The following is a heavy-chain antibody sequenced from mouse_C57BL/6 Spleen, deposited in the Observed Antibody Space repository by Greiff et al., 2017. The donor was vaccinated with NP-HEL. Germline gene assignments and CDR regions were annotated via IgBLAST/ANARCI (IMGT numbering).Heavy chain of an antibody. CDR1: GYAFSSSW. CDR2: IYPGDGDT. CDR3: ARATPGSSSFAY. V-gene: IGHV1-82*01. D-gene: IGHD1-1*01. Sequence: LVESGPELVKPGASVKLSCKASGYAFSSSWMNWVKQRPGKGLEWIGRIYPGDGDTNYNGKFKGKATLTADKASSTAYMQLSSLTSEDSGVCVCARATPGSSSFAYWGQGTLVTVSA. J-gene: IGHJ3*01.